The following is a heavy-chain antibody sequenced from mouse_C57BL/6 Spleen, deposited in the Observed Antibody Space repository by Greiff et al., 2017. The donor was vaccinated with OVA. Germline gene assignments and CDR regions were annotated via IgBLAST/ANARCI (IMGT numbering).Heavy chain of an antibody. D-gene: IGHD3-3*01. Sequence: EVKLMESGGGLVQPGGSLSLSCAASGFTFTDYYMSWVRQPPGKALEWLGFIRNKANGYTTEYSASVKGRFTISRDNSQSILYLQMNALRAEDSATYYCARVGQGFAYWGQGTLVSVSA. CDR2: IRNKANGYTT. CDR1: GFTFTDYY. V-gene: IGHV7-3*01. CDR3: ARVGQGFAY. J-gene: IGHJ3*01.